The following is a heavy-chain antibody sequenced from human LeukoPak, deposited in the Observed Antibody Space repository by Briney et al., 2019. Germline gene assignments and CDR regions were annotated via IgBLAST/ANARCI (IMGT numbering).Heavy chain of an antibody. CDR3: ARISSTSSIDY. D-gene: IGHD2-2*01. V-gene: IGHV4-28*01. Sequence: ASETLSLTCAVSGYSISSNNWWGWIRQPPGKGLEWIGYIYYSGSTYYNPSLKSRVTMSVDTSKNQFSLKLSSVTAVDTAVYYCARISSTSSIDYWGQGTLVTVSS. J-gene: IGHJ4*02. CDR2: IYYSGST. CDR1: GYSISSNNW.